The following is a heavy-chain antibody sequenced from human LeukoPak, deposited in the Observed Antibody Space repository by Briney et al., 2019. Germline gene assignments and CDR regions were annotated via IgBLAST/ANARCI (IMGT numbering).Heavy chain of an antibody. D-gene: IGHD2-15*01. CDR2: IYYSGST. Sequence: TPSETLSLTCTVSGGSISSYYWSWIRQPPGKGLEWIGYIYYSGSTNYNPSLKSRVTISVDTSKNQFSLKLSSVTAADTAVYYCARVRVPPRGYCSGGSCPMFDYWGQGTLVTVSS. CDR1: GGSISSYY. J-gene: IGHJ4*02. CDR3: ARVRVPPRGYCSGGSCPMFDY. V-gene: IGHV4-59*01.